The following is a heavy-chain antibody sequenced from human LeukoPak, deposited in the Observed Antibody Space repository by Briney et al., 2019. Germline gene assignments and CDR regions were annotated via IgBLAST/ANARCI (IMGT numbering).Heavy chain of an antibody. CDR3: ARASMRGSLYYFDY. V-gene: IGHV3-72*01. CDR2: TRNKANSYTT. CDR1: GFTFSDHY. D-gene: IGHD1-26*01. J-gene: IGHJ4*02. Sequence: PGGSLRLSCAASGFTFSDHYMDWVRQAPWKGLEWVGRTRNKANSYTTEYAASVKGRFTISRDYSKNSLYLQMNSLKTEDTAVYYCARASMRGSLYYFDYSGQGTLVTVSS.